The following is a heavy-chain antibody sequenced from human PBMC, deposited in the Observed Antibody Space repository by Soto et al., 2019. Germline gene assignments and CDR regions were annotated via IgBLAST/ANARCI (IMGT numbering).Heavy chain of an antibody. J-gene: IGHJ2*01. CDR1: GYTFTGYY. V-gene: IGHV1-2*02. Sequence: ASVKVSCKASGYTFTGYYMHWVRQAPGQGLEWMGWINPNSGGTNYAQKFQGRVTMTRDTSISTAYVELSRLRSDDTAVYYCARVHSDSSGYYSSYWYFDLWGRGTLVTVSS. D-gene: IGHD3-22*01. CDR3: ARVHSDSSGYYSSYWYFDL. CDR2: INPNSGGT.